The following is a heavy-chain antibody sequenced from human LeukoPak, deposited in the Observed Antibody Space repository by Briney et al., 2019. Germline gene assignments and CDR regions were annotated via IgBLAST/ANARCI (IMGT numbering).Heavy chain of an antibody. CDR3: ARDRPLVVVPAAIDYFDY. J-gene: IGHJ4*02. Sequence: ASVKVSCMASGYTFTSYCISWVRPAAGRGLEWMGWISSYNGNTNYPQKLQGRGTMTTDTSTSTAYMELRSLRSDDTAVYYCARDRPLVVVPAAIDYFDYWGQATLVTASS. D-gene: IGHD2-2*02. V-gene: IGHV1-18*01. CDR1: GYTFTSYC. CDR2: ISSYNGNT.